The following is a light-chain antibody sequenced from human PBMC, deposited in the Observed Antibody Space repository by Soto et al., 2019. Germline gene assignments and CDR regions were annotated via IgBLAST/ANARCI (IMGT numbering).Light chain of an antibody. V-gene: IGKV3-11*01. Sequence: EMVMTQSPAILSVSPGESATLSCRASQSVNSNYLAWYQQHPGQPPRLLIYDASNRATGIPARFSGSGSGTDFTLTISSLEPEDFAVYYCQQRSNWLTFGQGTRL. CDR3: QQRSNWLT. J-gene: IGKJ5*01. CDR2: DAS. CDR1: QSVNSNY.